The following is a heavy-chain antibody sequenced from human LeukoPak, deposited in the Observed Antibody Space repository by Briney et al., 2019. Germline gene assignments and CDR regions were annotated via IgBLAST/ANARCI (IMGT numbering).Heavy chain of an antibody. CDR3: ARETYGMDV. CDR2: ISYDGSNK. CDR1: GFTFSSYA. J-gene: IGHJ6*02. V-gene: IGHV3-30-3*01. Sequence: GRSLRLSCAASGFTFSSYAMHWVRQAPGKELEWVAVISYDGSNKYYADSVKGRFTISRDNSKNTLYLQMNRLRAEDTAVYYCARETYGMDVWGQGTTVTVSS.